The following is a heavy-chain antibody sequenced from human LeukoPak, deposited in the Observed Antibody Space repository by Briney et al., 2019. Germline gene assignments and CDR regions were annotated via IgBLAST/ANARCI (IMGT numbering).Heavy chain of an antibody. CDR2: ISSSSSYI. CDR1: GFTFSSYS. J-gene: IGHJ3*02. D-gene: IGHD3-3*01. CDR3: ARGITISDAFDI. V-gene: IGHV3-21*01. Sequence: PGGSLRLSCAASGFTFSSYSMNWVRQAPGKGLEWVSSISSSSSYIYYADSVKGRFTISRDNAKNSLYLQMNSLRAEDTAVYYCARGITISDAFDIWGQGTMVTVSS.